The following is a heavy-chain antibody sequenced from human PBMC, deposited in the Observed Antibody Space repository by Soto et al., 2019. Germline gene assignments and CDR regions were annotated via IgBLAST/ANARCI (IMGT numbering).Heavy chain of an antibody. D-gene: IGHD4-17*01. J-gene: IGHJ6*02. CDR1: GFTFDDYA. V-gene: IGHV3-43*02. Sequence: GGSLRLSCAASGFTFDDYAMHWVRQAPGKGLEWVSLISGDGGSTYYADSVKGRFTISRDNSKNSLYLQMNSLRTEDTALYYCAKDGGRVTTSYYYGIDVWGQGTTVTVSS. CDR2: ISGDGGST. CDR3: AKDGGRVTTSYYYGIDV.